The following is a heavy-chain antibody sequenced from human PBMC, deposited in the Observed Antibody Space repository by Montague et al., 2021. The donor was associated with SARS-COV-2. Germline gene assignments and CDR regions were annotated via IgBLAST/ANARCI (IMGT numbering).Heavy chain of an antibody. CDR3: ASGIYPSGSYYNRYYYGLNI. Sequence: SETLSLTCAVYGGSLSGYCWSWIRQPPEKGLEWIGEINHSANTKYNPSLKSPVTISIDTSKNQFPLKMTSVTAADTATYYCASGIYPSGSYYNRYYYGLNIWGPGTTVIVSS. J-gene: IGHJ6*02. CDR2: INHSANT. V-gene: IGHV4-34*01. D-gene: IGHD3-10*01. CDR1: GGSLSGYC.